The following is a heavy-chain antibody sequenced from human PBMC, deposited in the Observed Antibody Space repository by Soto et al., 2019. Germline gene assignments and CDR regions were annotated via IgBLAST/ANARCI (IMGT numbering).Heavy chain of an antibody. Sequence: QVQLVQSGAEVKKPGASVKVSCKTSGYTFHIYGITWVRQAPGRGLEWMGWISTYTGKTDYAQSLQGRVTMTTDTSTGTAYLEVRRLRSDDTAVYFCARDVYSGSGDAFDLWGQGTMVTVSS. CDR3: ARDVYSGSGDAFDL. D-gene: IGHD6-6*01. J-gene: IGHJ3*01. V-gene: IGHV1-18*01. CDR2: ISTYTGKT. CDR1: GYTFHIYG.